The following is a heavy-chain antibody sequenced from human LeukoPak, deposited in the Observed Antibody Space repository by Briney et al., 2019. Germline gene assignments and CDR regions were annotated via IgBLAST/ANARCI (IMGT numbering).Heavy chain of an antibody. D-gene: IGHD2-2*01. CDR1: GFTFDDYA. CDR3: AKDRGYQLLYYFDY. CDR2: ISWNSGSI. V-gene: IGHV3-9*01. Sequence: PGGSLRLSCAASGFTFDDYAMHWVRQAPGKGLEWVSGISWNSGSIGYADSVKGRFTISRDNAKNPLYLQMNSLRAEDTALYYCAKDRGYQLLYYFDYWGQGTLVTVSS. J-gene: IGHJ4*02.